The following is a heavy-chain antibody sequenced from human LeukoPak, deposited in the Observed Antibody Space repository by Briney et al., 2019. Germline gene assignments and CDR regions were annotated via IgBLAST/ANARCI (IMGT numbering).Heavy chain of an antibody. CDR3: ARSLKGAGMDV. CDR1: GFSISSYY. V-gene: IGHV4-59*01. CDR2: IYYSGST. Sequence: AGTLCLSCTVSGFSISSYYWSWLRQPPGKGLEWIGYIYYSGSTNYNPSLKSRVTISVDTSKNQFSLKLSSVTAADTAVYYCARSLKGAGMDVWGKGTTVTVSS. J-gene: IGHJ6*04. D-gene: IGHD3-16*02.